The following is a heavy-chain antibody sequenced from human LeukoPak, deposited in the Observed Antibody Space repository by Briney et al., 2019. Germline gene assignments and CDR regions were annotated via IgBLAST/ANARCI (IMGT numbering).Heavy chain of an antibody. Sequence: PSETLSLTCTVSGGSISSYYWSWIRQPAGKGLEWIGRIYTSGSTNYNPSLKSRVTISVDTSKNQFSLKLSSVTAADTAVYYCTRGGYYEPIDSWGQGTLVTVSS. CDR1: GGSISSYY. D-gene: IGHD3-22*01. J-gene: IGHJ4*02. CDR2: IYTSGST. CDR3: TRGGYYEPIDS. V-gene: IGHV4-4*07.